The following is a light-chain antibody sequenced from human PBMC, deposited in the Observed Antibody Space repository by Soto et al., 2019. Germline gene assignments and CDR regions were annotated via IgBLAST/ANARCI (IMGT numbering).Light chain of an antibody. CDR1: SSDVGSYNL. CDR3: CAYTSSATLV. J-gene: IGLJ3*02. Sequence: QSALTQPASVSGSPGQSITISCIGTSSDVGSYNLVSWYQQYPGKAPKLMIYEGSKRPSGVSNRFSGSKSGNTASLTISGLKAEDEADYYCCAYTSSATLVFGGGTKLTVL. V-gene: IGLV2-23*01. CDR2: EGS.